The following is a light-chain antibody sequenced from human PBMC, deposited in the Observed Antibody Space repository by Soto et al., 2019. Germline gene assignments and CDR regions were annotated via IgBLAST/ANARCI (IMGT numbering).Light chain of an antibody. J-gene: IGKJ1*01. V-gene: IGKV1-5*01. Sequence: DIQMTQSPYTLSASVGDRVTITCRASQSISSRLTWYQQKPGKAPQLLIYNASSLKSGVPSRFSGSGSGTLFTLTVTSLQPDDFATYYFQQHNTYPWTFGQGTKVEIK. CDR1: QSISSR. CDR2: NAS. CDR3: QQHNTYPWT.